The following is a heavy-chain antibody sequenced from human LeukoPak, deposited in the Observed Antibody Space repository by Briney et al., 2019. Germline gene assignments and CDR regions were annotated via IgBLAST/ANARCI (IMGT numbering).Heavy chain of an antibody. J-gene: IGHJ4*02. CDR2: IYYSGST. D-gene: IGHD2-21*01. V-gene: IGHV4-39*01. Sequence: PSETLSLTCTVSGGSISSSSYYWGWIRQPPGKGLEWIGSIYYSGSTYYNPSLKSRVTISVDTSKNQFSLKLSSVTAADTAVYYCASLWPLTYFDYWGQGTLVTVSS. CDR3: ASLWPLTYFDY. CDR1: GGSISSSSYY.